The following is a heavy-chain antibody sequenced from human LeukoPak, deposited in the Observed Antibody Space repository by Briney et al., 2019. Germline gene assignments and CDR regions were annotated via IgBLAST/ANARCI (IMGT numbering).Heavy chain of an antibody. CDR1: GGSVSSYY. V-gene: IGHV4-4*07. CDR3: ARVAAGTFYFDY. CDR2: IYTSGST. Sequence: SETLSLTCTVSGGSVSSYYWNWIRQPAGKGLEWIGRIYTSGSTNYNPSLKCRVTISVDTSKNQFSLKLSSVTAADTAVYYCARVAAGTFYFDYWGQGTLVTVSS. D-gene: IGHD6-13*01. J-gene: IGHJ4*02.